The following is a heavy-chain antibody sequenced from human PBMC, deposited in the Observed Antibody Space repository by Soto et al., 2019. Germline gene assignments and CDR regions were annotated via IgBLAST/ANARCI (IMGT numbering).Heavy chain of an antibody. CDR1: GFTFSKYG. V-gene: IGHV3-9*01. Sequence: VQLVESGGGVVQPGRSLRLSCEASGFTFSKYGMHWVRQAPGKGLEWVSGISWNSDNIVYADSVKGRFTISRDNAKNSLYLQMNSLRAEDTALYYCAKDLYSNYGDAFDIWGQGTMVTVSS. CDR3: AKDLYSNYGDAFDI. D-gene: IGHD4-4*01. CDR2: ISWNSDNI. J-gene: IGHJ3*02.